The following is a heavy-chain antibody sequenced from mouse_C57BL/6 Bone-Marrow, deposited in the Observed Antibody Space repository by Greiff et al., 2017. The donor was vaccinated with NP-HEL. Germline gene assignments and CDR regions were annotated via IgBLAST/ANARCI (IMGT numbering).Heavy chain of an antibody. CDR2: ISDGGSYT. CDR3: ARDRYYGSSYCYFDY. J-gene: IGHJ2*01. V-gene: IGHV5-4*01. D-gene: IGHD1-1*01. CDR1: GFTFSSYA. Sequence: EVQVVESGGGLVKPGGSLKLSCAASGFTFSSYAMSWVRQTPEKRLEWVATISDGGSYTYYPDNVKGRFTISRDNAKNNLYLQMSHLKSEDTAMYYCARDRYYGSSYCYFDYWGQGTTLTVSS.